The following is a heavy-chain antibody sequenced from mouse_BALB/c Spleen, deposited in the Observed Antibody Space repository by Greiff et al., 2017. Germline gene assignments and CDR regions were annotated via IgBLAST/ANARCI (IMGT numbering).Heavy chain of an antibody. Sequence: QVQLKESGAELVKPGASVKLSCKASGYTFTSYYMYWVKQRPGQGLEWIGEINPSNGGTNFNEKFKSKATLTVDKSSSTAYMQLSSLTSEDSAVYYCTRRTWEIWYFDVWGAGTTVTVSS. CDR2: INPSNGGT. CDR3: TRRTWEIWYFDV. V-gene: IGHV1S81*02. J-gene: IGHJ1*01. D-gene: IGHD4-1*01. CDR1: GYTFTSYY.